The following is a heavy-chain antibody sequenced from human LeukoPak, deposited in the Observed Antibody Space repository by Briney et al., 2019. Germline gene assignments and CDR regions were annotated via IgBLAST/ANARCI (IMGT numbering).Heavy chain of an antibody. CDR1: GYTLTELS. V-gene: IGHV1-2*04. Sequence: ASVKVSCKVSGYTLTELSMHWVRQAPGQGLEWMGWINPNSGGTNYAQKFQGWVTMTRDTSISTAYMELSRLRSDDTAVYYCARKSGSYVVGAFDIWGQGTMVTVSS. CDR2: INPNSGGT. J-gene: IGHJ3*02. D-gene: IGHD1-26*01. CDR3: ARKSGSYVVGAFDI.